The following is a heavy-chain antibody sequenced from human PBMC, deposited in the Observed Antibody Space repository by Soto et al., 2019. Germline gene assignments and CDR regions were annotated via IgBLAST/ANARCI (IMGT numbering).Heavy chain of an antibody. D-gene: IGHD3-10*01. CDR2: IIPIFGTA. V-gene: IGHV1-69*13. CDR1: GGTFSSYA. Sequence: GASVKVSCKASGGTFSSYAISWVRQAPGQGLEWMGGIIPIFGTANYAQKFQGRVTITADESTSTAYMELGSLRSEDTAVYYCARDSGYGSGSYFTIDYWGQGTLVTVSS. CDR3: ARDSGYGSGSYFTIDY. J-gene: IGHJ4*02.